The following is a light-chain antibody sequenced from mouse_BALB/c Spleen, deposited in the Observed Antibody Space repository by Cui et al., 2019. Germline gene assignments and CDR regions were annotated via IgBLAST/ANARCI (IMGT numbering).Light chain of an antibody. CDR3: LQYDEFPYT. V-gene: IGKV14-111*01. Sequence: IRRIQSQSSMYAFLGERVTITCKASQDINSNLSWYQQKPGKSPKPLIYRANRLVDGVPSRFSGSGSGQDYSLTISSLEYEDIGIYYCLQYDEFPYTFGGGTKLEIK. CDR2: RAN. J-gene: IGKJ2*01. CDR1: QDINSN.